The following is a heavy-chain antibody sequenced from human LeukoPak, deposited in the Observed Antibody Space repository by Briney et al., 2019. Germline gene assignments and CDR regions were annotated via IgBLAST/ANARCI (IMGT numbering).Heavy chain of an antibody. V-gene: IGHV4-39*07. Sequence: PSETLSLTCTVSGGSISSTYYWGWIRQPPGKGLEWIGSIYYSESTYYNPSLKSRVTISVDTSKNQFSLKLSSVTAADTAVYYCTRDTGTTGEVKFDPWGQGTLVTVSS. J-gene: IGHJ5*02. CDR2: IYYSEST. CDR3: TRDTGTTGEVKFDP. CDR1: GGSISSTYY. D-gene: IGHD4-17*01.